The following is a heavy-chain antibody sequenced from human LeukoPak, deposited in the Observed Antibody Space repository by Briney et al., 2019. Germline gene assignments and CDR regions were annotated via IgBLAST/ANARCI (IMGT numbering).Heavy chain of an antibody. V-gene: IGHV3-30*18. J-gene: IGHJ3*02. CDR3: AKESITIFGVVSGDAFDI. CDR1: GYTFSNYV. CDR2: ISYDGSNK. D-gene: IGHD3-3*01. Sequence: PGGSLRLSCAASGYTFSNYVMHWVRQAPGKGLEWVAVISYDGSNKNYADSVKGRFTISRDNSKNTLYLQMNSLRAEDTAVYYCAKESITIFGVVSGDAFDIWGQGTMVTVSS.